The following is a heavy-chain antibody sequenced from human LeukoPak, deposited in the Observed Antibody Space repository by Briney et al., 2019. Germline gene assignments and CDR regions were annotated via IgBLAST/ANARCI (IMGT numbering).Heavy chain of an antibody. CDR2: ISGSGGST. D-gene: IGHD3-10*01. Sequence: WGSLTLSCSASGFTFSSYGLHWVRQSPGKGPEWVSSISGSGGSTYYADSVKGRFTISRDNSKNTLYLQMNSLRAEDTAVYYCAKEVLGGYYFDYWGQGTLVTVSS. J-gene: IGHJ4*02. V-gene: IGHV3-23*01. CDR1: GFTFSSYG. CDR3: AKEVLGGYYFDY.